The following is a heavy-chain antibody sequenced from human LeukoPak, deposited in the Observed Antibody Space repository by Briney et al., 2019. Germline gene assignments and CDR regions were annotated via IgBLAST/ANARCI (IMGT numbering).Heavy chain of an antibody. Sequence: GGSLRPSCAASGFTFSGYWMSWVRQTPDKGLEWVATIKQDGSEIYYVDSVKGRFTISRDNAENSLYLQMNSLRADDTAVYYCARDKIVGPTTLDYWGQGTLVTVSS. V-gene: IGHV3-7*01. CDR2: IKQDGSEI. CDR1: GFTFSGYW. D-gene: IGHD1-26*01. J-gene: IGHJ4*02. CDR3: ARDKIVGPTTLDY.